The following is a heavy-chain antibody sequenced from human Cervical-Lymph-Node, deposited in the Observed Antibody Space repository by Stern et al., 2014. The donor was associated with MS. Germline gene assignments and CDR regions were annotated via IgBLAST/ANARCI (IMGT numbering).Heavy chain of an antibody. CDR2: IIPIFGTA. D-gene: IGHD2-21*02. Sequence: QVQLVQSGAEVKKPGSSVKVSCKASGGTFSSYAISWVRQAPGQGLEWMGGIIPIFGTANYAQKFQGRVTITADESTSTAYMELSSLRSEDTAVYYCAIGYCGGDCSHYYYYYGMDVWGQGTTVTVSS. V-gene: IGHV1-69*01. CDR1: GGTFSSYA. CDR3: AIGYCGGDCSHYYYYYGMDV. J-gene: IGHJ6*02.